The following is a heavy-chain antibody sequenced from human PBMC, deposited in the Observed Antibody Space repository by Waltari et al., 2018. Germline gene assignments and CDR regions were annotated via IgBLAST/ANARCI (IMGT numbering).Heavy chain of an antibody. J-gene: IGHJ5*02. CDR1: GFAFSSFA. D-gene: IGHD3-10*01. V-gene: IGHV3-48*03. Sequence: EAQLVESGGGLVQPGGSLRLPCAASGFAFSSFAMNWVRQAPGKGLEWISYISASGSAAFYADSVEGRFTTSRDNAKTSLFLQMNSLRVDDTAVYYCARRGDLWGQGTLVTVSS. CDR3: ARRGDL. CDR2: ISASGSAA.